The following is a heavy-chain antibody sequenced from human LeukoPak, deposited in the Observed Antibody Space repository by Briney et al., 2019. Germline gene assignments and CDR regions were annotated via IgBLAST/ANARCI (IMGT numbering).Heavy chain of an antibody. CDR2: INPRGGST. CDR3: ARGAPGYSYGF. J-gene: IGHJ4*02. D-gene: IGHD5-18*01. CDR1: GYTFTNFY. Sequence: PSVKVSCKASGYTFTNFYIHGVRQAPGQGLERMGIINPRGGSTSYAQKFQGRVTMTRETATSTLYMELSSLRSEDTAVYYCARGAPGYSYGFWGQGTLVTVSS. V-gene: IGHV1-46*01.